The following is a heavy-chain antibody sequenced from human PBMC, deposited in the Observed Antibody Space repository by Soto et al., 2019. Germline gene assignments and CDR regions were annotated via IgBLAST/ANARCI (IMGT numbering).Heavy chain of an antibody. CDR3: ARDRSGSLAARPFDY. CDR1: GYTFTSYG. Sequence: ASVKVSCKASGYTFTSYGISWVRQAPGQGLEWMGWISAYNGNTNYAQKLQGRVTMTTDTSTSTAYMELRSLRSDDTAVYYCARDRSGSLAARPFDYWGQGTLVTVSS. V-gene: IGHV1-18*01. D-gene: IGHD6-6*01. CDR2: ISAYNGNT. J-gene: IGHJ4*02.